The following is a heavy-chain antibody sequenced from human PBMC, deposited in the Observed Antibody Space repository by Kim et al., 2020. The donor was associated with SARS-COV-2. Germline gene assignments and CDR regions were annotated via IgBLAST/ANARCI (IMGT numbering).Heavy chain of an antibody. Sequence: ASVKVSCKAFGYTFTKFAMNWVRRAPGQSLECMGWVSAANGDTRHSQKFRGRVTFSRDTYANTVYMDLSGLGSEDTAIYYCARDSGDYYGYFDYWGQGSLVTVSS. CDR2: VSAANGDT. CDR3: ARDSGDYYGYFDY. CDR1: GYTFTKFA. V-gene: IGHV1-3*01. D-gene: IGHD3-22*01. J-gene: IGHJ4*02.